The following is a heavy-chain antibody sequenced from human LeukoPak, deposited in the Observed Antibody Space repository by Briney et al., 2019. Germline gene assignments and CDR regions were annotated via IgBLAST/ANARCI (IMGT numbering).Heavy chain of an antibody. J-gene: IGHJ5*02. CDR1: GVSISRYY. CDR3: ARGDIIVVPAARILNWFDP. D-gene: IGHD2-2*01. V-gene: IGHV4-59*12. Sequence: SETLSLTCTVSGVSISRYYWSWIRQPPGKGLEWIGYMYHSGSTYYNPSLKSRVTISVDTSKNQFSLKVRSVTAADTAVYYCARGDIIVVPAARILNWFDPWGQGTLVTVSS. CDR2: MYHSGST.